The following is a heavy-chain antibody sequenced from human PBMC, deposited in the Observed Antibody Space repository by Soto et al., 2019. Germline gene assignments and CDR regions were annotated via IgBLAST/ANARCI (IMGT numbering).Heavy chain of an antibody. CDR2: IYPSDSDT. CDR3: ARGGVSTRTFDY. J-gene: IGHJ4*02. Sequence: GESLKISCKGSGYNFAGYWIAWVRQMPGKGLELMGIIYPSDSDTRYRPSFQGQVTISADKSISSAFLQWSSLRASDTAMYYCARGGVSTRTFDYWGQGTPVTVSS. CDR1: GYNFAGYW. V-gene: IGHV5-51*01. D-gene: IGHD3-3*01.